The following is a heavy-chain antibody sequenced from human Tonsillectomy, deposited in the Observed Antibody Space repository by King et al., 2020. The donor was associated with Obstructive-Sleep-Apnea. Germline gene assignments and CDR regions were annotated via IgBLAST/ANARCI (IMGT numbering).Heavy chain of an antibody. V-gene: IGHV3-9*01. D-gene: IGHD6-25*01. J-gene: IGHJ3*02. CDR2: FSWNSGAI. Sequence: VQPVESGGGLVQPGRSLRLSCAASGFTFDDYGMHWVRQAPGKGLEWVSGFSWNSGAICFADPVKGRFTISRDNGKNSPYLQMNSPRAEDTALYFCLKDRGSGYRSGAFNIWGGGTMVTVSS. CDR1: GFTFDDYG. CDR3: LKDRGSGYRSGAFNI.